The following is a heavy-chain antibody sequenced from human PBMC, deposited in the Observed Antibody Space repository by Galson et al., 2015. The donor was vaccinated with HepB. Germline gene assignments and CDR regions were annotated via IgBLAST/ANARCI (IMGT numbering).Heavy chain of an antibody. CDR2: IIPIFGTA. CDR1: GGTFSSYA. V-gene: IGHV1-69*13. J-gene: IGHJ4*02. CDR3: ARSPDYYGSGRRRDYFDY. Sequence: SVKVSCKASGGTFSSYAISWVRQAPGQGLEWMGGIIPIFGTANYAQKFQGRVTITADESTSTAYMELSSLRSEDTAVYYCARSPDYYGSGRRRDYFDYWGQGTLVTVSS. D-gene: IGHD3-10*01.